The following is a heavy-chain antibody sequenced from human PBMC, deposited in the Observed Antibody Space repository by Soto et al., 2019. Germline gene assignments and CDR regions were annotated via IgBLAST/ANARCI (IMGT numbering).Heavy chain of an antibody. CDR2: INHSGST. CDR1: GDSFSGPY. CDR3: ARLEVTSADSFDV. D-gene: IGHD2-21*02. Sequence: QVQLQQWGAGLLKPSETLSLTCAVYGDSFSGPYWTWIRQTPGKGLEWIGEINHSGSTDYHPSLKRRVTISVDTSKTQFSLNLSSVSAADTAVYFCARLEVTSADSFDVWGPGTMVTVSS. J-gene: IGHJ3*01. V-gene: IGHV4-34*01.